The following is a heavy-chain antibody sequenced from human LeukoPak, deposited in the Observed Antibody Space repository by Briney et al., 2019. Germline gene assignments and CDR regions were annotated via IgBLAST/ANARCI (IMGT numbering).Heavy chain of an antibody. CDR3: ARDGIWLSGYCPHDAFDI. D-gene: IGHD3-22*01. J-gene: IGHJ3*02. CDR2: IYTSGST. Sequence: PSQTLSLTCTVSGGSISSGSYYWSWIRQPAGKGLEWIGRIYTSGSTNYNPSLKSRVTISVDTSKNQFSLKLSSVTAADTAVYYCARDGIWLSGYCPHDAFDIWGQGTMVTVSS. CDR1: GGSISSGSYY. V-gene: IGHV4-61*02.